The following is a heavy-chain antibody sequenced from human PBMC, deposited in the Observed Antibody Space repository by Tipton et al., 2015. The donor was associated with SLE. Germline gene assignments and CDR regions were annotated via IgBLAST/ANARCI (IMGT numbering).Heavy chain of an antibody. D-gene: IGHD6-13*01. CDR2: ISSSGSTV. CDR3: ARAQPTLYSSNWYQAFDY. V-gene: IGHV3-11*01. CDR1: GFTFSDYY. Sequence: GSLRLSCAASGFTFSDYYMSWVRQAPGKGLEWVSYISSSGSTVYFADSVKGRFTISRDNAKNSLYLQMNSLRGEDTAVYYCARAQPTLYSSNWYQAFDYWGQGTLVTVSS. J-gene: IGHJ4*02.